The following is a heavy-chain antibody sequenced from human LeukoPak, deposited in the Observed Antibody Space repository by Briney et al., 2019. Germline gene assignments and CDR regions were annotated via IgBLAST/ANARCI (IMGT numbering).Heavy chain of an antibody. Sequence: PGRSLRLSCAASGFTFSSYAMHWVRQAPGKGLEWVALISYDGTNKYYADSVKGRFTISRDNAKNSLYLQMNSLGPEDTAVYYCARDPYSGNYGNYYYYYMDVWGKGTTVTISS. V-gene: IGHV3-30*04. D-gene: IGHD1-26*01. CDR3: ARDPYSGNYGNYYYYYMDV. J-gene: IGHJ6*03. CDR2: ISYDGTNK. CDR1: GFTFSSYA.